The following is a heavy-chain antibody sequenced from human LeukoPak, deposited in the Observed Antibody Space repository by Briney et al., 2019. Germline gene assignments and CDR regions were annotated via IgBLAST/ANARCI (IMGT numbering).Heavy chain of an antibody. J-gene: IGHJ5*02. CDR1: GGSTSSSSYY. CDR2: IYYSGST. Sequence: SETLSLTCTVSGGSTSSSSYYWGWIRQPPGKGLEWIGSIYYSGSTYYNPSLKSRVTISADTSKNQFSLKLSSVTAADTAVYYCAQSRYYDFWSGYYLGNNWFDPWGQGTLVTVSS. V-gene: IGHV4-39*01. D-gene: IGHD3-3*01. CDR3: AQSRYYDFWSGYYLGNNWFDP.